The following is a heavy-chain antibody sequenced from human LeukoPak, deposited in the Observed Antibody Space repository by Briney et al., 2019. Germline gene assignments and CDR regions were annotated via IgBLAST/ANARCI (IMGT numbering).Heavy chain of an antibody. D-gene: IGHD3-22*01. J-gene: IGHJ3*02. CDR3: ARGLFLSGYLDAFDI. CDR2: IYSDGRT. CDR1: RFTFSSYS. V-gene: IGHV3-53*01. Sequence: GGSLRLSCAASRFTFSSYSMTWVRQAPGKGLKWVSLIYSDGRTYYADSVKGRCTISRDNSKNTLYLQMNSLRVEDTAIYYCARGLFLSGYLDAFDIWGQGTVVTVSS.